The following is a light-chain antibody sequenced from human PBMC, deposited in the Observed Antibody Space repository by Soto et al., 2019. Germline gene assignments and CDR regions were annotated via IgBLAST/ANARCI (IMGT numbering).Light chain of an antibody. V-gene: IGLV2-14*01. CDR3: SSYTSITALV. Sequence: QSALTQPASVSGSPGQSITISCTGTSSDVGGYNSVSWYQQHPGEVPKIMIYDVSIRPSGVPDRFSGSKSGNTASLTISGPQAEDEADYYCSSYTSITALVFGTGTKLTVL. J-gene: IGLJ1*01. CDR2: DVS. CDR1: SSDVGGYNS.